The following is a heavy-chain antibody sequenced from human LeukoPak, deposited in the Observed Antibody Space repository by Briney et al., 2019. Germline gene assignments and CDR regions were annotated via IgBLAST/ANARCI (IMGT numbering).Heavy chain of an antibody. D-gene: IGHD6-13*01. CDR3: AREPPTIIAAAGTVDY. J-gene: IGHJ4*02. V-gene: IGHV3-48*03. CDR1: GFTFSSYE. Sequence: PGGSPRLSCAASGFTFSSYEMNWVRQAPGKGLEWVSYISSSGSTIYYADSVKGRFTISRDNAKNSLYLQMNSLRAGDTAVYYCAREPPTIIAAAGTVDYWGQGTLVTVSS. CDR2: ISSSGSTI.